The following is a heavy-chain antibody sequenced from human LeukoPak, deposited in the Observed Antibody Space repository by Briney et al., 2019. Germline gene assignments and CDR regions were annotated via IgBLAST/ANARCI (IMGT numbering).Heavy chain of an antibody. J-gene: IGHJ4*02. D-gene: IGHD2-2*01. CDR2: IYSGGST. Sequence: GGSLRLSCAASGFTVSSNYMSWVRQAPGKGLGWVSVIYSGGSTYYADSVKGRFTISRDNSKDTLYLQMNSLRAEDTAVYYCANSLRVVVPAAHPDYFDYWGQGTLVTVSS. CDR1: GFTVSSNY. CDR3: ANSLRVVVPAAHPDYFDY. V-gene: IGHV3-53*01.